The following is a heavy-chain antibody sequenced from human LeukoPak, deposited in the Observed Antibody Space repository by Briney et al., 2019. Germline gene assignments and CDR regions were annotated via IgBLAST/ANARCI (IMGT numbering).Heavy chain of an antibody. J-gene: IGHJ4*02. CDR3: ARKLVRGDY. Sequence: PGGSLRLSCAASGFTFSAYTIHWVRQAPGKGLEWVAVISYDGSNKYNADSVKGRFTISRDNSKNTLSLQMNSLRAEDTAVYYCARKLVRGDYWGQGTLVTVSS. CDR1: GFTFSAYT. V-gene: IGHV3-30-3*01. CDR2: ISYDGSNK. D-gene: IGHD6-13*01.